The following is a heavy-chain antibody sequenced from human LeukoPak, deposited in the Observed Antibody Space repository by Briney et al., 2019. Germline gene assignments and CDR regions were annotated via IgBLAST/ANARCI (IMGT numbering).Heavy chain of an antibody. Sequence: GGSLRLSCAASGFTFSSYAMSWVRQAPGKGLEWVSTISVSGGSTNYADSVKGRFTISEDNSKNTLYLQMNSLRAEDTAVYYCAKGRGYTYGFDYWGQGTLVTVSS. CDR1: GFTFSSYA. CDR2: ISVSGGST. D-gene: IGHD5-18*01. CDR3: AKGRGYTYGFDY. J-gene: IGHJ4*02. V-gene: IGHV3-23*01.